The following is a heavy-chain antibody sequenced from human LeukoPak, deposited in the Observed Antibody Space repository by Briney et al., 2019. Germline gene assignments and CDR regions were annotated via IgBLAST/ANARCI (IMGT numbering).Heavy chain of an antibody. V-gene: IGHV1-2*06. CDR3: RLVTMGDY. Sequence: ASVKVSCKTYGCTFTDYYMHWVRQAPGQGLEWMGRIRLRSGGTNYAQKFQGRVTVTRDTSISTVYMELTRLRSDDTAVYYCRLVTMGDYWGQGTLVTVSS. J-gene: IGHJ4*02. CDR1: GCTFTDYY. D-gene: IGHD4-23*01. CDR2: IRLRSGGT.